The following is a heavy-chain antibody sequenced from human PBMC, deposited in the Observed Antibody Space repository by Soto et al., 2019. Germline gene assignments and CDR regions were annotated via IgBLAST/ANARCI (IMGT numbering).Heavy chain of an antibody. CDR1: VFTFSSYA. CDR3: GKERRGSGWFLRRD. Sequence: GGSLRLSCAASVFTFSSYAMSFVRQAPGKGLEWVSAISGNGAYTSYADSVMGRFTISRDNSKDTLFLQMNSLRADDTAVYYCGKERRGSGWFLRRDWGQGIMVTVAS. D-gene: IGHD6-19*01. J-gene: IGHJ1*01. V-gene: IGHV3-23*01. CDR2: ISGNGAYT.